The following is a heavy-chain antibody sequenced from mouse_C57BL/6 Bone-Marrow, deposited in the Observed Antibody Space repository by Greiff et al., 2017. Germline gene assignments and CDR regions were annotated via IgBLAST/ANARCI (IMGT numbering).Heavy chain of an antibody. CDR1: GFTFSNYW. CDR2: IRLKSDNYAT. Sequence: EVKLVESGGGLVQPGGSMKLSCVASGFTFSNYWMNWVRQSPEKGLEWVAQIRLKSDNYATHYAESVKGRFTISRDDSKSSVYLQMNNLRAEDTGIDYCTGRWLLFYYFDYWGQGTTLTVSS. D-gene: IGHD2-3*01. CDR3: TGRWLLFYYFDY. V-gene: IGHV6-3*01. J-gene: IGHJ2*01.